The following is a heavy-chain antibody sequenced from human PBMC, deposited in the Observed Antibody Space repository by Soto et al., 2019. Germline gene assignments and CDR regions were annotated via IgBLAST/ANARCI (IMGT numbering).Heavy chain of an antibody. V-gene: IGHV1-46*01. CDR1: GYTFTSYY. Sequence: ASVTVSCKASGYTFTSYYMHWVRQAPGQGLEWMGIINPSGGSTSYAQKFQGRVTMTRDTSTSTVYMELSSLRSEDTAVYYCARDYYDSSGYFLPFDYWGQGTLVTVSS. J-gene: IGHJ4*02. D-gene: IGHD3-22*01. CDR3: ARDYYDSSGYFLPFDY. CDR2: INPSGGST.